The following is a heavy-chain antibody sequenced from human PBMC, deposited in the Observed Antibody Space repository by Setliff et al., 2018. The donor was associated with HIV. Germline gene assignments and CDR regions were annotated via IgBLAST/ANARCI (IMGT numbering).Heavy chain of an antibody. Sequence: SETLSLTCAVYGGSFSGYYWSWIRQPPGKGLEWIGEINHSGSTNYNPSLKSRVTISVDTSKNQFSLKLSSVTAADTAVYYCARGGGTYYYGSGKAYGMDVWGQGTTVTVSS. CDR2: INHSGST. CDR1: GGSFSGYY. D-gene: IGHD3-10*01. V-gene: IGHV4-34*01. J-gene: IGHJ6*02. CDR3: ARGGGTYYYGSGKAYGMDV.